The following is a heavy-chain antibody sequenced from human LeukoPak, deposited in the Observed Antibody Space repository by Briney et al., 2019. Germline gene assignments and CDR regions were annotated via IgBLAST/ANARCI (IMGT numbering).Heavy chain of an antibody. CDR2: ITPFNGNT. Sequence: SVKVSCKASGYTFTSYYMHWVRQAPGQALEWMGWITPFNGNTNYAQKFQDRVTITRDRSMSTAYMELSSLRSEDTAMYYCARTDSGHDAFDIWGQGTMVTVSS. J-gene: IGHJ3*02. CDR3: ARTDSGHDAFDI. CDR1: GYTFTSYY. V-gene: IGHV1-45*02.